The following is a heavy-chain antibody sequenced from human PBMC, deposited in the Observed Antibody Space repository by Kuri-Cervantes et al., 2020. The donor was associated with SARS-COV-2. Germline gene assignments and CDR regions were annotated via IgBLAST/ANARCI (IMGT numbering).Heavy chain of an antibody. CDR2: ISGSGGST. J-gene: IGHJ4*02. CDR1: GFTHNSYS. V-gene: IGHV3-23*01. CDR3: AKWEYQLLWPFDY. D-gene: IGHD2-2*01. Sequence: GESLKISCAVSGFTHNSYSMNWVRQAPGKGLEWVSAISGSGGSTYYADSVKGRFTISRDNSKNTLYLQMNSLRAEDTAVYYCAKWEYQLLWPFDYWGQGTLVTVSS.